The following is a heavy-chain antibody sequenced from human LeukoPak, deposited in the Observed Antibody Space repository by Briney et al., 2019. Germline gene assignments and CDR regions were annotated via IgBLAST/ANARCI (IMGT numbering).Heavy chain of an antibody. CDR1: GFTFSSYA. V-gene: IGHV3-23*01. Sequence: PGGSLRLSCAASGFTFSSYAMSWVRQAPGKGLEWVSAISGSGGSTYYADSVKGRFTISRDNSKNTLYLQMNSLRAEDTAIYYCAKRSVAGTQIFDYWGQGTLVTVSS. CDR3: AKRSVAGTQIFDY. D-gene: IGHD6-19*01. CDR2: ISGSGGST. J-gene: IGHJ4*02.